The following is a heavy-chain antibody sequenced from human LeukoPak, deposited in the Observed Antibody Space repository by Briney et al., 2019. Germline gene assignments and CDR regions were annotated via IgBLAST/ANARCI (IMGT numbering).Heavy chain of an antibody. CDR2: IYSGGST. Sequence: GGSLRLSCALSGFTVSGNYMSWVRQAPGKGLEWGSVIYSGGSTYYADSVKGRFTISRDTSKNTLYRQMNSLRAEDTSVYYCARTSGYYYEELDYWGQGTLVTVSS. J-gene: IGHJ4*02. CDR1: GFTVSGNY. V-gene: IGHV3-66*01. D-gene: IGHD3-22*01. CDR3: ARTSGYYYEELDY.